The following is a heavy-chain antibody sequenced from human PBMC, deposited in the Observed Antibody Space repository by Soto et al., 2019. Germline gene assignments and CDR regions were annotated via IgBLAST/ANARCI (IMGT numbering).Heavy chain of an antibody. CDR3: ARDTAMTWSGYYTDY. D-gene: IGHD3-3*01. J-gene: IGHJ4*02. V-gene: IGHV3-21*01. CDR1: GFTFSSYS. CDR2: IISSSSYI. Sequence: EVQLVESGGGLVKPGGSLRLSCAASGFTFSSYSMNWVRQAPGKGLEWVSSIISSSSYIYYADSVKGRFTISRDNAKNSLYLQMNSLRAEDTAVYYGARDTAMTWSGYYTDYWGQGTLVTVSS.